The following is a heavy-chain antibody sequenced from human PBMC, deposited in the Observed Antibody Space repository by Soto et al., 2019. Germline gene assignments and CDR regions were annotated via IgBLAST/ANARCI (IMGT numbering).Heavy chain of an antibody. CDR2: ISIYNGNT. CDR3: ARDPGYSTTWHQAFDI. CDR1: GYTFTSYG. Sequence: QVQLVQSGGEVKKPGASVRVSCKASGYTFTSYGISWVRQAPGQGLEWMGRISIYNGNTNYVLKVRVGVTVTTDASTSTDYVELRSLVSDDTAVYYCARDPGYSTTWHQAFDIWGQGTIVTVSS. V-gene: IGHV1-18*01. J-gene: IGHJ3*02. D-gene: IGHD6-13*01.